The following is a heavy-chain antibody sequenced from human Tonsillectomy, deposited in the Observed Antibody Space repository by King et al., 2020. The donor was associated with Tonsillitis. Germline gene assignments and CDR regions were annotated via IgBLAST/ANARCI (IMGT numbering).Heavy chain of an antibody. CDR3: ASTMGRVYDILTGYPL. V-gene: IGHV1-69*01. D-gene: IGHD3-9*01. CDR2: IIPIFGTA. J-gene: IGHJ4*02. CDR1: GGTFSSYA. Sequence: VQLVESGAEVKKPGSSVKVSCKASGGTFSSYAISWVRQAPGQGLEWMGGIIPIFGTANYAQKFQGRVTITADESTSAAYMELSSLRSEDTAVYYCASTMGRVYDILTGYPLWGQGTLVTVSS.